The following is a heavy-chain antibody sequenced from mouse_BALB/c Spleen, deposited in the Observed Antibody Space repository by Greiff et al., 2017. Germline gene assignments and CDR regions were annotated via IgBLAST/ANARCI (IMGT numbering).Heavy chain of an antibody. V-gene: IGHV1S137*01. D-gene: IGHD2-2*01. J-gene: IGHJ4*01. CDR3: AREGLRNAMDY. Sequence: VQLVESGAELVRPGVSVKISCKGSGYTFTDYAMHWVKQSHAKSLEWIGVISTYYGDASYNQKFKGKATMTVDKSSSTAYMELARLTSEDSAIYYCAREGLRNAMDYWGQGTSVTVSS. CDR1: GYTFTDYA. CDR2: ISTYYGDA.